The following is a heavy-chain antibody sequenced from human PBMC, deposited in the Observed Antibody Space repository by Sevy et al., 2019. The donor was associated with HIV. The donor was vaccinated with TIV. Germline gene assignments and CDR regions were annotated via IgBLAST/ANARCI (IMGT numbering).Heavy chain of an antibody. D-gene: IGHD3-22*01. CDR1: GFTGFTFGDLY. V-gene: IGHV3-11*01. CDR2: ISSSGSSM. CDR3: ATYIYDSSGLDY. Sequence: GESLKISCAASGFTGFTFGDLYMSWIRQAPGKGLEWVSYISSSGSSMYYVDSVKGRFTISRDNAKNSLYLQMNSLRAEDTAFYYCATYIYDSSGLDYWGQGTLVTVSS. J-gene: IGHJ4*02.